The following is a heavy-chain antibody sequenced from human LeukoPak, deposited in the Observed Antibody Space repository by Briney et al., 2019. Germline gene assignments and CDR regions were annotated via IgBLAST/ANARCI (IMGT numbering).Heavy chain of an antibody. CDR1: GGSFSGYY. CDR2: INHSGST. Sequence: SETLSLTCAVYGGSFSGYYWSWIRQPPGKGLEWIGEINHSGSTNYNPPLKSRVTISVDTSKNQFSLKLSSVTAADTAVYYCARGNIDIVVVPAAIIIHYFDYWGQGTLVAVSS. CDR3: ARGNIDIVVVPAAIIIHYFDY. J-gene: IGHJ4*02. V-gene: IGHV4-34*01. D-gene: IGHD2-2*01.